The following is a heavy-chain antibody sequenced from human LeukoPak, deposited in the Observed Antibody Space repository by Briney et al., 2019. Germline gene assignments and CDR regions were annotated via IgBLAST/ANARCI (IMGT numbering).Heavy chain of an antibody. CDR2: IYYRGST. CDR1: GGFISSYY. D-gene: IGHD1-26*01. CDR3: ASGYRDYYYGMDV. Sequence: PSETLSLTCTVCGGFISSYYWSWIRQPPAKGLEWIGYIYYRGSTNYNPSLKSRVTISVDTSKNQFSLKLSSVTAADTAVYYCASGYRDYYYGMDVWGQGTTVTVSS. V-gene: IGHV4-59*01. J-gene: IGHJ6*02.